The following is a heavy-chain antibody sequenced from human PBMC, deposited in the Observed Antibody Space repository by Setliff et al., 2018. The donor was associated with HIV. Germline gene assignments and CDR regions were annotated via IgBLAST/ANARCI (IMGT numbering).Heavy chain of an antibody. J-gene: IGHJ3*01. D-gene: IGHD3-22*01. CDR2: IYYSGST. CDR3: ARSDYYDSRGFYSVRAFDL. V-gene: IGHV4-39*07. Sequence: PSETLSLTCTVSGGSISSRSYYWGWIRQPPGKGLEWIGSIYYSGSTYYNPSLKSRVTISVDKSKNLFSLKLSAVTAADTAVYFCARSDYYDSRGFYSVRAFDLWGQGTMVTVSS. CDR1: GGSISSRSYY.